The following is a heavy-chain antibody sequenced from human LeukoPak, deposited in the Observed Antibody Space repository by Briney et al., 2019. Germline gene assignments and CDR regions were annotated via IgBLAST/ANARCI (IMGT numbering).Heavy chain of an antibody. J-gene: IGHJ4*02. CDR3: SKDTPFDY. V-gene: IGHV3-30*02. CDR2: IRYDGSIK. Sequence: QTGGSLRLSCAASGFTFSTYGMNWVSQAPGKGLEWVSFIRYDGSIKYYADSVKGRFTISRDNSKNTLYVQMNDLRAEDTAVYYCSKDTPFDYWGQGTLVTVSS. CDR1: GFTFSTYG.